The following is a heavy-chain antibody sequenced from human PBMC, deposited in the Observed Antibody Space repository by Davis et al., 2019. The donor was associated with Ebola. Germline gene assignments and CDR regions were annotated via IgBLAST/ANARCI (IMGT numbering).Heavy chain of an antibody. J-gene: IGHJ6*02. CDR3: AREPIFGSGWYPHYYGMDV. Sequence: SETLSLTCAVYGGSFSGYYWSWIRQPPGKGLEWIGEINHSGSTNYNPSLKSRVTISVDTSKNQFSLKLSSVTAADTAVYYCAREPIFGSGWYPHYYGMDVWGQETTVTVSS. CDR2: INHSGST. CDR1: GGSFSGYY. D-gene: IGHD6-19*01. V-gene: IGHV4-34*01.